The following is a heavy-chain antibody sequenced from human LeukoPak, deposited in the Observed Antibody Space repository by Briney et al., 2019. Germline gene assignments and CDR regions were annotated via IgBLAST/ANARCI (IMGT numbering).Heavy chain of an antibody. CDR3: ARPQPFLLPYAFDI. CDR2: INHSGST. V-gene: IGHV4-34*01. Sequence: SETLSLTCAVYGGSFSGYYWSWIRQPPGKGLEWIGEINHSGSTNYNPSLKSRVTISVDTSENQFSLKLSSVTAADTAVYYCARPQPFLLPYAFDIWGQGTMVTVSS. D-gene: IGHD3-22*01. CDR1: GGSFSGYY. J-gene: IGHJ3*02.